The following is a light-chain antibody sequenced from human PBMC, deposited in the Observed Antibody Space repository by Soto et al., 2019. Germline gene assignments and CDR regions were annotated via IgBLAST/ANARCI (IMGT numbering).Light chain of an antibody. CDR3: QEYGSSPRS. J-gene: IGKJ1*01. V-gene: IGKV3-20*01. CDR2: GAS. Sequence: EIVLTQSPGTLSLSPGERATLSCRASQSVSSSYLAWYQQKPCQAPRLLIYGASSRATCIPDRFSGSGSGTDFTLTIRRLETEDFEVDYCQEYGSSPRSFGQGAKLEI. CDR1: QSVSSSY.